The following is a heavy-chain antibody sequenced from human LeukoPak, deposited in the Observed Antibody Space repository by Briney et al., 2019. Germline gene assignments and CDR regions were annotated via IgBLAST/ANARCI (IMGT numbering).Heavy chain of an antibody. V-gene: IGHV4-34*01. CDR1: GGSFCGYY. Sequence: PSETLSLTCAVYGGSFCGYYWSWIRQPPGKGLGWIGEINHSGSTNYNPSLKSRVTISVDTSKNQFSLKLSSVTAADTAVYYCAREDDSSGFGFDYWGQGTLVTVSS. D-gene: IGHD3-22*01. J-gene: IGHJ4*02. CDR2: INHSGST. CDR3: AREDDSSGFGFDY.